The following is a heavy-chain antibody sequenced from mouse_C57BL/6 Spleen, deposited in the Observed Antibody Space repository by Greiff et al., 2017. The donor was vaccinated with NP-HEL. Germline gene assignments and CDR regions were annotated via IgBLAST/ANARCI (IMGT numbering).Heavy chain of an antibody. CDR2: IYPRDGST. CDR1: GYTFTDHT. Sequence: VKLQQSDAELVKPGASVKISCKVSGYTFTDHTIHWMKQRPEQGLEWIGYIYPRDGSTKYNEKFKGKATLTADKSSSTAYMQLNSLTSEDSAVYFCASYDYDGGPWFAYWGQGTLVTVSA. D-gene: IGHD2-4*01. CDR3: ASYDYDGGPWFAY. J-gene: IGHJ3*01. V-gene: IGHV1-78*01.